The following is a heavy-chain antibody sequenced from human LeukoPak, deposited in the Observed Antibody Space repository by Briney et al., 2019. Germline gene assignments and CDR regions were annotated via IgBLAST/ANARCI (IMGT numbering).Heavy chain of an antibody. CDR2: ISYDGSNK. CDR3: ARDRGGSSWYVNYYYGMDV. J-gene: IGHJ6*02. CDR1: GFTFSSYA. Sequence: GGSLRVSCAASGFTFSSYAMHWVRQAPGKGLEWVAVISYDGSNKYYADYVKGRFTISRDNSKNTLYLQMNSLRAEDTAVYYCARDRGGSSWYVNYYYGMDVWGQGTTVTVSS. V-gene: IGHV3-30-3*01. D-gene: IGHD6-13*01.